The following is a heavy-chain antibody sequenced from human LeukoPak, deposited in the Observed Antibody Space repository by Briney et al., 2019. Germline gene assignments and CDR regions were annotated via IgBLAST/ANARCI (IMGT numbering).Heavy chain of an antibody. V-gene: IGHV3-23*01. CDR1: GFTFSSYA. Sequence: GGSLRHSCAASGFTFSSYAMSWVRQAPGKGLEWVSAISGSGGSTYYADSVKGRFTISRDNSKNTLYLQMNSLRAEDTAVYYCAKDGTPYQGDARDMWGQGTMVTVSS. CDR3: AKDGTPYQGDARDM. J-gene: IGHJ3*02. D-gene: IGHD1-26*01. CDR2: ISGSGGST.